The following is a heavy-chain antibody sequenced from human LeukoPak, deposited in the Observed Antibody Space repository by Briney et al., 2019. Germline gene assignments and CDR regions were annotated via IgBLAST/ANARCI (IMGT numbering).Heavy chain of an antibody. J-gene: IGHJ2*01. CDR3: AKDYSSSWYGDWYFDL. V-gene: IGHV3-9*01. CDR1: GFTFDDYA. D-gene: IGHD6-13*01. CDR2: ISWNSGSI. Sequence: PGGSLRLSCAASGFTFDDYAMHWVRQAPGKGLEWVSGISWNSGSIGYADSVKGRFTISRDNAKNSLYLQMNSLRAEDTALYYCAKDYSSSWYGDWYFDLWGRGTLVTVSS.